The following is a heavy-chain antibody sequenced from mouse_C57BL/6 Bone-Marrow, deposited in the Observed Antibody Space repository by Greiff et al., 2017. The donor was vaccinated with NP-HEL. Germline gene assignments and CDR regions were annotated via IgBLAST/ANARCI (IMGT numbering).Heavy chain of an antibody. CDR2: INPSSGYT. CDR1: GYTFTSYT. V-gene: IGHV1-4*01. CDR3: ARKTPITTVNWYFDV. Sequence: QVQLQQSGAELARPGASVKMSCKASGYTFTSYTMHWVKQRPGQGLEWIGYINPSSGYTKYNQKFKDKATLTADKSSSTAYMQLSSLTSEDSAVYYCARKTPITTVNWYFDVWGTGTTVTVSS. D-gene: IGHD1-1*01. J-gene: IGHJ1*03.